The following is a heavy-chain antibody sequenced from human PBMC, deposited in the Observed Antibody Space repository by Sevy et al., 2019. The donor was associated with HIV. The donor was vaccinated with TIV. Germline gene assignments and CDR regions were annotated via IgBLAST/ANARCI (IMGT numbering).Heavy chain of an antibody. CDR3: AGENAWGRGYS. Sequence: SETLSLTCTVSGGSITSLYWNWIRQPPGKGLEWIANIYYNGHINYNPSLKSRVTLSLDTSKNQFSMRLSSVTAADTAMYYCAGENAWGRGYSWGQXTLVPVSS. CDR2: IYYNGHI. D-gene: IGHD1-26*01. V-gene: IGHV4-59*08. J-gene: IGHJ4*02. CDR1: GGSITSLY.